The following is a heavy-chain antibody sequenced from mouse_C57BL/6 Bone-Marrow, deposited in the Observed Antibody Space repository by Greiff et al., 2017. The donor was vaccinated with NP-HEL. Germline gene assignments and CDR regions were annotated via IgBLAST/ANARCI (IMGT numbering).Heavy chain of an antibody. CDR2: FYPGSGSI. J-gene: IGHJ4*01. CDR3: ARHEERGITTVVAMDY. D-gene: IGHD1-1*01. CDR1: GYTFTEYT. Sequence: VQLQESGAGLGKPGASVKLSCKASGYTFTEYTIHWGKQRSGQGVGWIGWFYPGSGSIKYNEKFKDKATLTADKSSSTVYMELSRLTSEDSAVYFCARHEERGITTVVAMDYWGQGTSVTVSS. V-gene: IGHV1-62-2*01.